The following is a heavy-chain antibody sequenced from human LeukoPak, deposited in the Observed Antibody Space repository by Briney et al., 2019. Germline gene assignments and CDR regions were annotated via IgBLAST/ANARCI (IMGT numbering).Heavy chain of an antibody. CDR1: GFTFSTYW. CDR3: ARERRILRDLEWLVYFDY. CDR2: IKQDGSEK. D-gene: IGHD3-9*01. V-gene: IGHV3-7*01. J-gene: IGHJ4*02. Sequence: GGSLRLSCAASGFTFSTYWVTWVRQAPGKGLEWVANIKQDGSEKYYLDSVKGRFTISRDNAKNSLSLQMNSLRAEDTAVYFCARERRILRDLEWLVYFDYWGQGTLVTVSS.